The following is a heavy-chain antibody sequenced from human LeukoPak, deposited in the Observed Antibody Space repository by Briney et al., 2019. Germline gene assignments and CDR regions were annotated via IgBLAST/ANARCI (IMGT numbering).Heavy chain of an antibody. CDR1: GGSISSSSYY. CDR2: LYHSGST. Sequence: SETLSLTCSVSGGSISSSSYYWGWIRQPPRKGLEWIGSLYHSGSTFYNPSLKSRVTISVDTSKNQFSLKLSSVTAADTAVYYCANIIVGTTRHAFDIWGQGTMVTVSS. J-gene: IGHJ3*02. V-gene: IGHV4-39*01. D-gene: IGHD1-26*01. CDR3: ANIIVGTTRHAFDI.